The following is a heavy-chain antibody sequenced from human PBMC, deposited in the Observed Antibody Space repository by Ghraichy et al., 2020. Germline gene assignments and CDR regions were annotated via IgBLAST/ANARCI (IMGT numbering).Heavy chain of an antibody. CDR2: ISSSSSTI. J-gene: IGHJ5*02. D-gene: IGHD7-27*01. V-gene: IGHV3-48*02. CDR1: GFTFSSYS. Sequence: GGSLRLSCAASGFTFSSYSMNWVRQAPGKGLEWVSYISSSSSTIYYADSVKGRFTISRDNAKNSLYLQMNSLRDEDTAVYYCARDSPNWGWGNWFDPWGQGTLVTVSS. CDR3: ARDSPNWGWGNWFDP.